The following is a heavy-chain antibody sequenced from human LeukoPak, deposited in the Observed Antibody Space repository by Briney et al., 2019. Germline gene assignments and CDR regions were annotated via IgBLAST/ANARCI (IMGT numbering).Heavy chain of an antibody. J-gene: IGHJ4*02. CDR1: GYTLTGYY. D-gene: IGHD4-11*01. CDR2: INPNSGVT. Sequence: ASVKVSCKASGYTLTGYYIHWVRQAPGQGLEWMGWINPNSGVTNYAQKFQGRVTLTRDTPISTAYMEVSRLRSDDTAVYYCVRAHMTTVTLGDYWGQGTLVTVSS. CDR3: VRAHMTTVTLGDY. V-gene: IGHV1-2*02.